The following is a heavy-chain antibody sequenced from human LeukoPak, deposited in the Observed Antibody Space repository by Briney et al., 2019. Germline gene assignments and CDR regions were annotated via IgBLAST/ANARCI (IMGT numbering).Heavy chain of an antibody. CDR3: ARYLWDIVVVPSDYMDV. Sequence: GGSLRLSCAASGFTFSNYYMTWVRQAPGEGLEWVANIKQDGSEKYYVDSVRGRFTISRDNAKNSLYLQMNSLRAEDTAMYYCARYLWDIVVVPSDYMDVWGKGTTVTVSS. V-gene: IGHV3-7*01. J-gene: IGHJ6*03. CDR2: IKQDGSEK. D-gene: IGHD2-2*01. CDR1: GFTFSNYY.